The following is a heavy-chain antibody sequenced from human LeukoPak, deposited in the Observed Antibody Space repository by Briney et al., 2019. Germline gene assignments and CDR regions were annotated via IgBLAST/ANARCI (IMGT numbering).Heavy chain of an antibody. J-gene: IGHJ6*02. CDR3: AKDGGIAEAGYYYGMDV. Sequence: PGRSLRLSCAASGFTFSSYGMHWVRQAPGKGLEWVAVISYDGSNKYYADSVKGRFTISRDNSKNMLYLQMNSLRAEDTAVYYCAKDGGIAEAGYYYGMDVWGQGTTVTVSS. CDR2: ISYDGSNK. D-gene: IGHD6-19*01. CDR1: GFTFSSYG. V-gene: IGHV3-30*18.